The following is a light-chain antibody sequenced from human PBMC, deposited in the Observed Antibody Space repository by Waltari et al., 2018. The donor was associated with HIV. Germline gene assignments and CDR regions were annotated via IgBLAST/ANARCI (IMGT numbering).Light chain of an antibody. Sequence: QSVLTQPPSASGTPGQRVTISCSGSSSHLGSHTVNWYQQLPGTAPKLLIYNNNQRPSGVPDRFSGSKSGTSASLAISGLQSEDEADYYCAAWDDSLNGVIFGGGTKLTVL. CDR2: NNN. V-gene: IGLV1-44*01. J-gene: IGLJ2*01. CDR1: SSHLGSHT. CDR3: AAWDDSLNGVI.